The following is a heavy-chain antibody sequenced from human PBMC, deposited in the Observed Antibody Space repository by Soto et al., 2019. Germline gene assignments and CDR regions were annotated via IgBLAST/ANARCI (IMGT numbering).Heavy chain of an antibody. D-gene: IGHD1-1*01. V-gene: IGHV1-3*01. J-gene: IGHJ6*03. Sequence: ASVKVSCKASGYTFTSYAMHWVRQAPGQRLEWMGWINAGNGNTKYSQKFQGRVTITRDTSASTAYMELSSLRSEDTAVYYCAKGPGNMYYYYYMDVWGKGTTVTVSS. CDR1: GYTFTSYA. CDR2: INAGNGNT. CDR3: AKGPGNMYYYYYMDV.